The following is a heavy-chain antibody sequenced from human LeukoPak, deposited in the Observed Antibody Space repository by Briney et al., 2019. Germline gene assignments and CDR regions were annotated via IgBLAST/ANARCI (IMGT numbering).Heavy chain of an antibody. CDR2: IYSDGGGGHT. CDR3: ARDLGALRSGEQHPDNWLDP. J-gene: IGHJ5*02. Sequence: GGSLRLSCAASGFTVSDSYMSWVRQAPGKGLEWVSVIYSDGGGGHTFYADSVKGRFTISRDNSKDTLYLQMNSLRADDTALCYCARDLGALRSGEQHPDNWLDPWGQGTLVTVSS. V-gene: IGHV3-53*01. D-gene: IGHD1/OR15-1a*01. CDR1: GFTVSDSY.